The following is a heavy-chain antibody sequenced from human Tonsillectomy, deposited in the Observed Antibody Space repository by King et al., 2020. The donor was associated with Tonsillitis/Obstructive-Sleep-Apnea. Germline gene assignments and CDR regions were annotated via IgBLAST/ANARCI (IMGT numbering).Heavy chain of an antibody. J-gene: IGHJ5*02. Sequence: VQLVESGGGLIKPGGSLRLSCAASGFTFSSYSMNWVRQAPGKGLEWVSSISSSSSYIYYADSVQGRFTFSRDKAKNSLYLQMNSLRAEDTAVYYCARDGTGDYDFWSGYRSHNWFDPWGQGTLVTVSS. V-gene: IGHV3-21*01. CDR1: GFTFSSYS. D-gene: IGHD3-3*01. CDR3: ARDGTGDYDFWSGYRSHNWFDP. CDR2: ISSSSSYI.